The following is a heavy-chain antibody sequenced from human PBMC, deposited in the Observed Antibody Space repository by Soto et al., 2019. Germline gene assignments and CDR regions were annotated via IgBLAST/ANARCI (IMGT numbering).Heavy chain of an antibody. J-gene: IGHJ4*02. CDR2: IYTSGST. CDR1: GGSIRSYD. CDR3: ARACSSNSCYDVFDY. Sequence: PSETLSLSCTVSGGSIRSYDGSWIRQPDGKGLEWIGRIYTSGSTNYNPSLKSRVTMSVDTSKNQFSLKLSSVTAADTAVYYCARACSSNSCYDVFDYWGQGTLVTVSS. D-gene: IGHD2-2*01. V-gene: IGHV4-4*07.